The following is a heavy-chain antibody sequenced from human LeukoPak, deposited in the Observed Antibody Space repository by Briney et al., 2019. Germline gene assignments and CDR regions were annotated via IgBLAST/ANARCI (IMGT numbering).Heavy chain of an antibody. CDR2: ISGSGNTI. D-gene: IGHD3-10*01. CDR1: GFTFSDYY. J-gene: IGHJ4*02. Sequence: PGGSLRLSCAASGFTFSDYYMSWIRQAPGKGLEWISYISGSGNTIYYADSVKGRFTISRDNAQNTLYLQMNNLRAEDTAVYYCAKDLLVRGIMSPTEIDYWGQGTLVTVSS. V-gene: IGHV3-11*04. CDR3: AKDLLVRGIMSPTEIDY.